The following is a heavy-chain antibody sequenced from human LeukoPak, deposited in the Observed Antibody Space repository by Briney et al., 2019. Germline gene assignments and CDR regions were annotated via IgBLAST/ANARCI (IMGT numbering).Heavy chain of an antibody. Sequence: SSGTLSLTCTVSGGSISSGSYYWSWIRQPAGKGLEWIGYIYYSGSTNYNPSLKSRVTISVDTSKNQFSLKLSSVTAADTAVYYCARTVLLSSLNWFDPWGQGTLVTVSS. J-gene: IGHJ5*02. CDR1: GGSISSGSYY. CDR3: ARTVLLSSLNWFDP. CDR2: IYYSGST. V-gene: IGHV4-61*10. D-gene: IGHD3-10*01.